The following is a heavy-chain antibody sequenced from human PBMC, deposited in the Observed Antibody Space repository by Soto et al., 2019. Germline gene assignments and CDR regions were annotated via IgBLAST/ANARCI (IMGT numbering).Heavy chain of an antibody. CDR2: ISSDGGDT. Sequence: PGGSLRLSCSASGFMFRNCAMHWVRQAPGKGPEYVSAISSDGGDTFYADSVKARFTVSRDNNRNRLYLQMRSLRLEDTAIYYCASSTSTVISSYISWCQGTRFTVFS. V-gene: IGHV3-64D*06. J-gene: IGHJ4*02. CDR1: GFMFRNCA. D-gene: IGHD3-16*01. CDR3: ASSTSTVISSYIS.